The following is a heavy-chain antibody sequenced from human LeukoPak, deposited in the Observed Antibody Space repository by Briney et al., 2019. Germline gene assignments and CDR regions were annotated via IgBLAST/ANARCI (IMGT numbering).Heavy chain of an antibody. J-gene: IGHJ4*02. CDR2: ISSSSSYI. Sequence: GGSLRLSCAASGFTFSGSTMNWVRQAPGKGLEWVSSISSSSSYIYYADSVKGRFTISRDNAKNSLYLQMNSLRAEDTAVYYCARPPPYYDFAYYFDYWGQGTLVTVSS. V-gene: IGHV3-21*01. CDR1: GFTFSGST. CDR3: ARPPPYYDFAYYFDY. D-gene: IGHD3-3*01.